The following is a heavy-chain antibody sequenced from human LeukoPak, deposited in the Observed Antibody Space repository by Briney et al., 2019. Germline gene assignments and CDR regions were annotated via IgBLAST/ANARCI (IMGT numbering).Heavy chain of an antibody. D-gene: IGHD1-26*01. CDR1: GYTFTGYY. CDR3: ARDLSPKVGATHH. Sequence: ASVKVSCKASGYTFTGYYMHWVRQAPGQGLEWMGWINPNSGGTNYAQKFQGRVTMTRDTSISTAYMELSRLRSDDTAVYYCARDLSPKVGATHHWGQGTLVTVFS. V-gene: IGHV1-2*02. CDR2: INPNSGGT. J-gene: IGHJ4*02.